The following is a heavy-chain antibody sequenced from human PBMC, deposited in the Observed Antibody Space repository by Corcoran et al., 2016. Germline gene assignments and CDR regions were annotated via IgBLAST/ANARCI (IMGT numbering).Heavy chain of an antibody. CDR2: IYYSGST. V-gene: IGHV4-31*03. CDR1: GGSISSGGYY. CDR3: ARYNAATVNLRCIDY. Sequence: QVQLQESGPGLVKPSQTLSLTCTVSGGSISSGGYYWSWIRQHPGKGLEWIRYIYYSGSTYYHPSLTSRVTISVDTSKNQFSLKLSSVTAADTAVYYCARYNAATVNLRCIDYWGQGTLVTVSS. J-gene: IGHJ4*02. D-gene: IGHD4-4*01.